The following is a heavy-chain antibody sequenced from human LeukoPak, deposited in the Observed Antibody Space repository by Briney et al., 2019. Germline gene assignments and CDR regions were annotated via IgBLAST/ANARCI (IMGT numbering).Heavy chain of an antibody. V-gene: IGHV1-69*05. CDR1: GGTFSSYA. Sequence: SVKVSCKVSGGTFSSYAISWVRQAPGQGLEWMGGIIPIFGTANYAQKFQGRVTITTDESTSTAYMELSSLRSEDTAVYYCAGGYCSGDSCYSGFFDYWGQGTLVTVSS. CDR2: IIPIFGTA. J-gene: IGHJ4*02. D-gene: IGHD2-15*01. CDR3: AGGYCSGDSCYSGFFDY.